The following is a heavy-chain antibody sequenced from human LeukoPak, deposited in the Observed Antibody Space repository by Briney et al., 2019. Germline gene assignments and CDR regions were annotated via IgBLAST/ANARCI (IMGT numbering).Heavy chain of an antibody. D-gene: IGHD3-10*01. CDR3: AKGRDRYYGSGSSIY. V-gene: IGHV3-23*01. J-gene: IGHJ4*02. CDR1: GFTFGNAW. Sequence: PGGSLRLSCTTSGFTFGNAWMSWVRQAPGKGLEWVSAISGSGGSTYYADSVKGRFTISRDNSKNTLYLQMNSLRAEDTAVYYCAKGRDRYYGSGSSIYWGQGTLVTVSS. CDR2: ISGSGGST.